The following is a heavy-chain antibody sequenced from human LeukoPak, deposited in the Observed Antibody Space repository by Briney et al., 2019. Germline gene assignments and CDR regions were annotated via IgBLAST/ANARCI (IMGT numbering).Heavy chain of an antibody. CDR2: ISPNSGGT. Sequence: ASXKVSCKASGYTFTGYYMHWVRQAPGRGLEWMGRISPNSGGTNYAQKFQGRVTMTRDTSISTAYTELSRLRSDDTAVYYCARVGCSGGSCAYYWFDPWGRGTLVTVSS. J-gene: IGHJ5*02. V-gene: IGHV1-2*06. D-gene: IGHD2-15*01. CDR1: GYTFTGYY. CDR3: ARVGCSGGSCAYYWFDP.